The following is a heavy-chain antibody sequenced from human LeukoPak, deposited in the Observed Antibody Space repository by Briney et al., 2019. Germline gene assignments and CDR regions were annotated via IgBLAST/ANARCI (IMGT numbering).Heavy chain of an antibody. CDR3: ARTPNYIPDY. Sequence: AGGSLRLSCAASGFTLSAYSMSWVRQAPGKGLEWVANIKQDGSEKYYVDSVKGRFTISRDNARDSLYLQMNSLRAEDTAVYYCARTPNYIPDYWGQGTLVTVSS. D-gene: IGHD1-7*01. CDR1: GFTLSAYS. J-gene: IGHJ4*02. V-gene: IGHV3-7*01. CDR2: IKQDGSEK.